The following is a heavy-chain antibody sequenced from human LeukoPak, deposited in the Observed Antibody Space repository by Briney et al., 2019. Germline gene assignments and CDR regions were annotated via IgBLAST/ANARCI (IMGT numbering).Heavy chain of an antibody. V-gene: IGHV3-23*01. CDR2: ISGSGDST. CDR1: GFTFSTYA. Sequence: PGESLRLSCAASGFTFSTYAVNWVRQAPGKGLEWVSTISGSGDSTYYADSVKGRFTISRDNSKDTLYLQMSSVRVDDTAVYCARDRGRYYDSRGSYWGYYFDSWGQGILVTVST. CDR3: ARDRGRYYDSRGSYWGYYFDS. J-gene: IGHJ4*02. D-gene: IGHD3-22*01.